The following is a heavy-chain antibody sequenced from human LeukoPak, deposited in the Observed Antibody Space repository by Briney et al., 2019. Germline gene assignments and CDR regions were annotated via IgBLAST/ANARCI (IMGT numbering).Heavy chain of an antibody. J-gene: IGHJ4*02. CDR2: INPNSGGT. CDR1: VYTFTGYY. V-gene: IGHV1-2*02. Sequence: ASVKVSCKASVYTFTGYYMHWVRQAPGHGLEWMGWINPNSGGTNYAQKFQGRVTMTRDTSISTAYMELSRLRSDDTAVYYCARETIAVAGRFHYWGQGTLVTVSS. D-gene: IGHD6-19*01. CDR3: ARETIAVAGRFHY.